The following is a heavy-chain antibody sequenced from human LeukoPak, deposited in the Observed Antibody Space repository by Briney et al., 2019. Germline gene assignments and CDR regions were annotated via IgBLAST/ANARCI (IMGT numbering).Heavy chain of an antibody. Sequence: ASVKVSCKASGYTFTGYYMHRVRQAPGQGLEWMGWINPNSGGTNYAQKFQGRVTMTRDTSISTAYMELSRLRSDDTAVYYCARANSITIFGVVYYYYYMDVWGKGTTVTVSS. CDR1: GYTFTGYY. CDR3: ARANSITIFGVVYYYYYMDV. J-gene: IGHJ6*03. V-gene: IGHV1-2*02. CDR2: INPNSGGT. D-gene: IGHD3-3*01.